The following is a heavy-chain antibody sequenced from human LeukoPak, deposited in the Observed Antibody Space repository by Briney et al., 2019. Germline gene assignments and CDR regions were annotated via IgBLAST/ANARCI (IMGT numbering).Heavy chain of an antibody. V-gene: IGHV3-66*01. CDR3: ASGPTANLNY. J-gene: IGHJ4*02. CDR1: GFTVSSNY. CDR2: IYSGGST. Sequence: GGSLRLSCAASGFTVSSNYMSWVRQAPGKGLEWVSVIYSGGSTYYADSVKGRFTISRDNAKNSLYLQMNSLRAEDTAVYYCASGPTANLNYWGQGTLVTVSS. D-gene: IGHD5-18*01.